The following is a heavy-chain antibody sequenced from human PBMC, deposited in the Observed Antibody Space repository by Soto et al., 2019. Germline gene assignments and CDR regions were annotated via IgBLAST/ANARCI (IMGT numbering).Heavy chain of an antibody. J-gene: IGHJ4*02. D-gene: IGHD3-22*01. CDR2: IYYSGLT. CDR3: ARHGFYLDSTGYYYFV. Sequence: PSETLSLTCSVSGGSISTTNHYWGWIRQSPGKGLEWIGDIYYSGLTRYNPSLKSRVTIFVDTSRNQFSLKLSSVTAADTAVYYCARHGFYLDSTGYYYFVWGQGTLVTVSS. V-gene: IGHV4-39*01. CDR1: GGSISTTNHY.